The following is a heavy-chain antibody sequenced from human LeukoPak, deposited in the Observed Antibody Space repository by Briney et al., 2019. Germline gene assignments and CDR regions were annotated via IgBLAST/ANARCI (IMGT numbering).Heavy chain of an antibody. V-gene: IGHV4-59*01. D-gene: IGHD3-10*01. Sequence: PSQTLSLTCTVSGGSISSYYWSWIRQPPGKGLEWIGYIYYSGSTNYNPSLKRRVTISVDTSKNQFSLKLSSVTAADTAVYYCARGDTYYYGSGSVDPWGQGTLVTVSS. CDR1: GGSISSYY. CDR3: ARGDTYYYGSGSVDP. J-gene: IGHJ5*02. CDR2: IYYSGST.